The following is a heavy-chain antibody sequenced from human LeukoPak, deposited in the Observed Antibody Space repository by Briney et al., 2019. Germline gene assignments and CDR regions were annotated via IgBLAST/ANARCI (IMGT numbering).Heavy chain of an antibody. CDR1: GFTFSSYA. Sequence: GGSLRLSCAASGFTFSSYAMHWVRQAPGKGLEWVAVISYDGSNKYYADSVKGRFTISSDNSKNTLYLQMNSLRAEDTAVYYCARGGPIVATPLAYWGQGTLVTVSS. CDR2: ISYDGSNK. D-gene: IGHD5-12*01. V-gene: IGHV3-30-3*01. J-gene: IGHJ4*02. CDR3: ARGGPIVATPLAY.